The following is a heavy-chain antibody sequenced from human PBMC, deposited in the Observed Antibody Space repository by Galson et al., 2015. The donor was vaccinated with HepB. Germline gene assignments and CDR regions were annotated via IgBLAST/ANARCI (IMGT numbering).Heavy chain of an antibody. J-gene: IGHJ4*02. Sequence: SLRLSCAASGFTFSTYSLNWVRQAPGKGLEWVSAVSSSSTYKYYADSVKGRFTISRDNAKSSLYVQMNNLRVEDTAVYYCARGRGDIGGYYAFDYWGKGALVTVSS. CDR2: VSSSSTYK. CDR3: ARGRGDIGGYYAFDY. CDR1: GFTFSTYS. D-gene: IGHD3-22*01. V-gene: IGHV3-21*06.